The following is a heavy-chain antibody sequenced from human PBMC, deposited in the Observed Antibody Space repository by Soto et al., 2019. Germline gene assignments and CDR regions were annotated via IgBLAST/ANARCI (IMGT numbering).Heavy chain of an antibody. Sequence: QVQLVESGGGVVQPGRSLRLSCAASGFAFSAYGMHWVRQAPGKGLEWVAMIYYDGSNKYYADSVKGRFTISRDNSKNTLYLQMSSLRAEDTALYYCARVGGTVTSDYWGLGTLVTVSS. D-gene: IGHD4-17*01. V-gene: IGHV3-33*01. CDR3: ARVGGTVTSDY. J-gene: IGHJ4*02. CDR2: IYYDGSNK. CDR1: GFAFSAYG.